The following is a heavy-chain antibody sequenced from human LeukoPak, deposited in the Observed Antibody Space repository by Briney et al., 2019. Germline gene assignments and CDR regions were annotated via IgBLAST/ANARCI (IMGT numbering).Heavy chain of an antibody. J-gene: IGHJ4*02. V-gene: IGHV3-30*18. Sequence: GGSLRLSCAASGFTFSSYGMHWVRQAPGKGLEWVAVISYDGSNKYYADSVKGRSTISRDNSKNTLYLQMNSLRAEDTAVYYCAKPEAGYFDYWGQGTLVTVSS. CDR2: ISYDGSNK. CDR3: AKPEAGYFDY. CDR1: GFTFSSYG.